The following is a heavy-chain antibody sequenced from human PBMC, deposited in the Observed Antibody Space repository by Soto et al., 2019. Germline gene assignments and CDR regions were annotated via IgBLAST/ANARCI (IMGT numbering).Heavy chain of an antibody. CDR1: GLPFSTCT. V-gene: IGHV3-21*01. CDR3: SVCSGGACHQNYGRGV. Sequence: EVHLLESGGGLVKPGGSLRLSCAVSGLPFSTCTMNWFRQAPGKGLEWVSSISPSTSHIYYADSVKGRFTIARDNAKKALFLQMNSLSAEDTVVYYCSVCSGGACHQNYGRGVWGRGTKVTVSS. D-gene: IGHD2-15*01. CDR2: ISPSTSHI. J-gene: IGHJ6*02.